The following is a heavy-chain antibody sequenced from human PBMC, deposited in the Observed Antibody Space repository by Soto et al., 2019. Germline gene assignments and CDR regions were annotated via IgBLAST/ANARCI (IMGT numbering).Heavy chain of an antibody. CDR1: GGTFSSYA. D-gene: IGHD1-7*01. CDR2: IIPILGIA. Sequence: SVKVSCKASGGTFSSYAISWVRQAPGQGLEWMGRIIPILGIANYAQKFQGRVTITADKSTSTAYMELSSLRSEDTAVYYCARGSPELRNDWFDPWGQGTLVTVSS. CDR3: ARGSPELRNDWFDP. J-gene: IGHJ5*02. V-gene: IGHV1-69*04.